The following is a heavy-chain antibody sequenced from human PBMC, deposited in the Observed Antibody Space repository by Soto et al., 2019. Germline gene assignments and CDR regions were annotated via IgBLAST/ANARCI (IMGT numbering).Heavy chain of an antibody. J-gene: IGHJ4*02. CDR1: GFTFSSYA. V-gene: IGHV3-23*01. CDR2: ISGSGGTT. Sequence: SGGSLRLSCVASGFTFSSYALNWVRQAPGRGLEWVSAISGSGGTTYYADSVKGRFTISRDNSKNTLFLQMNSLRAEDAAIYYCAKQPKVISPSFDYWGQGRLATVSS. D-gene: IGHD3-22*01. CDR3: AKQPKVISPSFDY.